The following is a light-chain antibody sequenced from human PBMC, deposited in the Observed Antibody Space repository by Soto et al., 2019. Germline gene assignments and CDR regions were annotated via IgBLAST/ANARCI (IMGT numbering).Light chain of an antibody. CDR3: QQYGSSGT. J-gene: IGKJ1*01. CDR1: QSISTY. Sequence: DIQMTQSPSSLSASVGDRVAITCRASQSISTYLNWYQQKPGKAPKVLIYDATSLQSGVPSRFSGSGSGTDFALTITSLQAEDFAVYYCQQYGSSGTFGQGTKVDIK. V-gene: IGKV1-39*01. CDR2: DAT.